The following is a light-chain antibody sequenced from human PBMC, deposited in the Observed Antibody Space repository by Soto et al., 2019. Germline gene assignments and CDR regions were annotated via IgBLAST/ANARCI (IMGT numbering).Light chain of an antibody. CDR2: DAS. CDR3: QQYGTSPLT. Sequence: EIVLTQFPSTLSLSPGERATLSCRASQSVRSNYLAWYQQKPGQAPRFLIYDASSRATGIPDRFSGSGSGTDFTLTISRLEPEDFAVYYCQQYGTSPLTFGGGTKVDIK. V-gene: IGKV3-20*01. CDR1: QSVRSNY. J-gene: IGKJ4*01.